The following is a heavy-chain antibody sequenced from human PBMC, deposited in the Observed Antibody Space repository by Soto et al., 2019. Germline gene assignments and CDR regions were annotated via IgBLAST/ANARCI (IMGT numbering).Heavy chain of an antibody. J-gene: IGHJ4*02. V-gene: IGHV3-53*01. CDR2: IYSGGST. D-gene: IGHD3-3*01. Sequence: GGSLRLSCAASGFTVSSNYMSWVRQAPGKGLEWVSVIYSGGSTYYADSVKGRFTISRDNSKNTLYLQMNSLRAEDTAVYYCARLLWSGYSYYFDYWGQGTLVTVSS. CDR3: ARLLWSGYSYYFDY. CDR1: GFTVSSNY.